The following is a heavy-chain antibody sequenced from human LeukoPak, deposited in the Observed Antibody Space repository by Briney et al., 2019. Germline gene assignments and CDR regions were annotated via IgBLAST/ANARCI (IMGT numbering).Heavy chain of an antibody. D-gene: IGHD1-26*01. CDR1: GFTFSSYS. CDR2: ISSSSSYI. Sequence: GGSLRLSCAASGFTFSSYSMNWVSQAPGKGLEWVSSISSSSSYIYYADSVKGRFTISRDNAKNSLYLQMNSLRAEDTAVYYCATRSGSESQGYWGQGTLVTVSS. CDR3: ATRSGSESQGY. J-gene: IGHJ4*02. V-gene: IGHV3-21*01.